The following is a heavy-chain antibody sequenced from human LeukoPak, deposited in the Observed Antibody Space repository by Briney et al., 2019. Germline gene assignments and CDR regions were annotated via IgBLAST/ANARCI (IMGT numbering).Heavy chain of an antibody. V-gene: IGHV1-69*08. CDR3: ARVNLRGSNYNWFDP. D-gene: IGHD3-10*01. J-gene: IGHJ5*02. Sequence: SVKVSFKTSGGTFLSHTFSWVRQAPGHGLEWIGKITPVIETAKYAQTFQGRVSIYTDKATTTVYMDLSGLRPDDTADYYCARVNLRGSNYNWFDPWGQGTRVIVSS. CDR1: GGTFLSHT. CDR2: ITPVIETA.